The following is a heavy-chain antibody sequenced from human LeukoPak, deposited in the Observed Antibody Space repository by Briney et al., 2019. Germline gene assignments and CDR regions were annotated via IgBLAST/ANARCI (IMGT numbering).Heavy chain of an antibody. J-gene: IGHJ4*02. Sequence: GESLKISCKASGYSFTNYWISWVRQMPGKGLEWMGRIDPRDSYTKYSPSFEGHVTISVDKSISTAFLQWSSLKASGSAIYFCATGASKVTTDFANYWGQGTQVAVSS. CDR1: GYSFTNYW. D-gene: IGHD4-17*01. V-gene: IGHV5-10-1*01. CDR2: IDPRDSYT. CDR3: ATGASKVTTDFANY.